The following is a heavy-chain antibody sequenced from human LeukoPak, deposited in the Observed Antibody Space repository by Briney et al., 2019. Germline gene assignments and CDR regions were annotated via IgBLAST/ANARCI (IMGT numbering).Heavy chain of an antibody. Sequence: PGRSLRLSCVASGFTFSDYFMSWVRQAPGKGLEWISYSSSSGRTIDYADSVKGRFTISRDNSKNSVYLQMNSLRAEDTAVYFCVRDHPFGALRKPSDYWGQGTLVTVSS. CDR2: SSSSGRTI. CDR1: GFTFSDYF. J-gene: IGHJ4*02. CDR3: VRDHPFGALRKPSDY. D-gene: IGHD3-10*01. V-gene: IGHV3-11*04.